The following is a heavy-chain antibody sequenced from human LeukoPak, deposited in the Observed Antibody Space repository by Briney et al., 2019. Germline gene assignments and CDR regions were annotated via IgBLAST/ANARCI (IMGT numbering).Heavy chain of an antibody. CDR2: ISAYNGNT. Sequence: ASVKASCKASGYTFTNFGISWVRQAPGQGLEWMGWISAYNGNTNYAQELQGGVTMTTDASTSTAYLELSSLRSDDTAVYYCARGGGLVPGTWFDPWGQGTLVTVSS. V-gene: IGHV1-18*01. CDR3: ARGGGLVPGTWFDP. D-gene: IGHD6-19*01. CDR1: GYTFTNFG. J-gene: IGHJ5*02.